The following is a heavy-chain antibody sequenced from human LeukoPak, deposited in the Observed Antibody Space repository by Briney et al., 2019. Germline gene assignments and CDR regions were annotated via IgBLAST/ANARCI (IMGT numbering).Heavy chain of an antibody. CDR1: GFTFDDYA. J-gene: IGHJ6*02. V-gene: IGHV3-9*01. CDR2: ISWNSGSI. D-gene: IGHD2-2*01. Sequence: GGSLRLSCAASGFTFDDYAMHWVRQAPGKGLEWVSGISWNSGSIGYADSVKGRFTISRDNAKNSLYLQMNSLRAEDTALYYCAKDLSYQLPGVGYYYGMDVWGQGTTVTVSS. CDR3: AKDLSYQLPGVGYYYGMDV.